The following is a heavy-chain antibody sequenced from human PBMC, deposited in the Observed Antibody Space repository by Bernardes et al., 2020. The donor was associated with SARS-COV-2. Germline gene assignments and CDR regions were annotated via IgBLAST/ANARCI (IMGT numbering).Heavy chain of an antibody. Sequence: GGALRLSCAASGFRVRYYGMHWVRPAPGKGVEGVGFSRYDDESEYYADSVKGRFSISRDISKNILYLQMNSLRAEDSAVYFCARDNIVATTDDAFDMWGQGTMVTVSS. V-gene: IGHV3-30*02. CDR3: ARDNIVATTDDAFDM. CDR1: GFRVRYYG. J-gene: IGHJ3*02. CDR2: SRYDDESE. D-gene: IGHD5-12*01.